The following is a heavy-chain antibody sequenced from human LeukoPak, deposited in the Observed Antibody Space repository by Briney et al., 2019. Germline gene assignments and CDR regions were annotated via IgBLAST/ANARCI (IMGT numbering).Heavy chain of an antibody. V-gene: IGHV1-18*01. J-gene: IGHJ6*03. CDR1: GCTFTSYG. CDR3: ARAPPAADYYYYMDV. Sequence: GASVKVSCKASGCTFTSYGISWVRQAPGQGLEWMGWISAYNGNTNYAQKLQGRVTMTTDTSTSTAYMELRSLRSDDTAVYYCARAPPAADYYYYMDVWGKGTTVTVSS. CDR2: ISAYNGNT.